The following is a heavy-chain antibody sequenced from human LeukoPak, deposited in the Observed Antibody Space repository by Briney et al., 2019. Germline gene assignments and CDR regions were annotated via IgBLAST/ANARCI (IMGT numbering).Heavy chain of an antibody. D-gene: IGHD1-20*01. CDR3: ARDPSVTGTTPYDY. CDR2: MNPNSGNT. CDR1: GYTFTSYD. J-gene: IGHJ4*02. V-gene: IGHV1-8*01. Sequence: ASVKVSCKASGYTFTSYDINWVRQATGQGLEWMGWMNPNSGNTGYAQKFQGRVTMTRNTSISTAYMELSRLRSDDTAVYYCARDPSVTGTTPYDYWGQGTLVTVSS.